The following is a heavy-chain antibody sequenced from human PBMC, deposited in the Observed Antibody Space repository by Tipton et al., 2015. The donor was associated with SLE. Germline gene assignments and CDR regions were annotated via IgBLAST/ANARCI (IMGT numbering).Heavy chain of an antibody. CDR1: GVSVTNYY. J-gene: IGHJ6*03. CDR3: ARESFTNDFYYYMDV. Sequence: TLSLTCTVSGVSVTNYYWSWIRQPPGKRLEWIGFIQGRENTNYNPSLESRVTISVDTSKNQFSLQLTSVTAADTAIYCCARESFTNDFYYYMDVWGKGTTVTVSS. V-gene: IGHV4-59*02. CDR2: IQGRENT. D-gene: IGHD2-8*01.